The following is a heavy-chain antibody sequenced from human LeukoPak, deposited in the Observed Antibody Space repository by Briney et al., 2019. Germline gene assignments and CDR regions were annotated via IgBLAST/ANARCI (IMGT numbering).Heavy chain of an antibody. D-gene: IGHD2-21*02. V-gene: IGHV3-48*01. J-gene: IGHJ4*02. Sequence: GGSLRLSCAASGFTFNAFGMNWVRQAPGKGLELVSYIGTTSGAIYYADSVKGRFTISRDSAKNSLYLQMNSLRAEDTAVYYCARFRTWGDKAFDYWGQGTLVTVSS. CDR1: GFTFNAFG. CDR3: ARFRTWGDKAFDY. CDR2: IGTTSGAI.